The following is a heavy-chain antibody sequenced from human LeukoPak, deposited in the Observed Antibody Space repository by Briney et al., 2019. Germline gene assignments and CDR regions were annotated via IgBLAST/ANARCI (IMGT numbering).Heavy chain of an antibody. J-gene: IGHJ4*02. V-gene: IGHV4-34*01. CDR3: ARQLWSSYFDY. D-gene: IGHD5-18*01. CDR1: GGSFSGYY. Sequence: SETLSLTCAVYGGSFSGYYWSWIRQPPGKGLEWIGEIDHSRRTNSNASLKSRVTISVDTSKNQFSLKLSSVTAADTAVYYCARQLWSSYFDYWGQGTLVTVSS. CDR2: IDHSRRT.